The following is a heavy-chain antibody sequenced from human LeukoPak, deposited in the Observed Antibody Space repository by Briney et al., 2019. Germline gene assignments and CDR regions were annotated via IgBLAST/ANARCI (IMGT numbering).Heavy chain of an antibody. CDR2: ISPYNGNT. D-gene: IGHD3-22*01. J-gene: IGHJ4*02. V-gene: IGHV1-18*01. CDR1: GYTFTSYA. CDR3: ALYDSSGFNNLFDY. Sequence: ASVKVSCKASGYTFTSYAISWVRQAPGQGLEWMGWISPYNGNTNYAQSLHGRVTMTTDTSTSTAYMELRSLRSDDTAVYYCALYDSSGFNNLFDYWGQGTLVTVSS.